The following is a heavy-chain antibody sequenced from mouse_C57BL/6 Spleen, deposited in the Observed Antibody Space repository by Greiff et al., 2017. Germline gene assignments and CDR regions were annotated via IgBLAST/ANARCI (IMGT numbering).Heavy chain of an antibody. D-gene: IGHD2-4*01. CDR3: SRGGAYYDYDYCFDY. CDR1: GFSLTSYA. V-gene: IGHV2-9-1*01. CDR2: IWTGGGT. Sequence: VQLQESGPGLVAPSQSLSITCTVSGFSLTSYAISWVRQPPGKGLEWLGVIWTGGGTNYNSALKSRLSISKDNSKSHVILKMNSLQTYDTARYYCSRGGAYYDYDYCFDYWGQGTTLTVSS. J-gene: IGHJ2*01.